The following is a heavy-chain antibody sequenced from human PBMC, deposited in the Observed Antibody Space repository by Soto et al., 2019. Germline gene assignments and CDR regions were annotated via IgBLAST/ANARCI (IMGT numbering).Heavy chain of an antibody. J-gene: IGHJ2*01. CDR1: GFTFSNYG. CDR3: AKSVIGHWNFDL. CDR2: ISYDGSNK. Sequence: QVQLVESGGGVVQPGRSLRLSCVASGFTFSNYGMHWVRQAPGKGLEWVAGISYDGSNKYYADSMKGQFTISRDNSKNTLYLQMNSLRAEDTAVYYCAKSVIGHWNFDLWGRGTLVTVSS. V-gene: IGHV3-30*18.